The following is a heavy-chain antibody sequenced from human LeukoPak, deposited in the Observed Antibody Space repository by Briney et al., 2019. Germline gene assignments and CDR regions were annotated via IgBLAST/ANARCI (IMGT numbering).Heavy chain of an antibody. J-gene: IGHJ4*02. CDR3: ARGMGGKLNDY. D-gene: IGHD3-16*01. V-gene: IGHV4-30-2*01. CDR2: IYHSGST. CDR1: GGSISSGGYS. Sequence: SETLSLTCAVSGGSISSGGYSWSWIRQPPGKGLEWIGYIYHSGSTYYNPSLKSRVTISVDRSKNQFSLKLSSVTAADTAVYYCARGMGGKLNDYWGQGTLVTVSS.